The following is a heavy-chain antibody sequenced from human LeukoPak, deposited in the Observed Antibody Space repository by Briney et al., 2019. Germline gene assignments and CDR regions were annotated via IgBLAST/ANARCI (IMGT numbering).Heavy chain of an antibody. V-gene: IGHV4-34*01. CDR2: INHSGSA. CDR1: GGSFSGYY. Sequence: SETLSLTCAVYGGSFSGYYWSWIRQPPGKGLEWIGEINHSGSANYSPSLSSRVTISLDMSENQFSLKLTSVTAADTAVYYCARGQGTVTTHWGQGTLVTVSS. D-gene: IGHD4-17*01. J-gene: IGHJ4*02. CDR3: ARGQGTVTTH.